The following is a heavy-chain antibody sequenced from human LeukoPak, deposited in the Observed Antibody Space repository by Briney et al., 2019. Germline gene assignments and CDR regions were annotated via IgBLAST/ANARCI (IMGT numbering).Heavy chain of an antibody. CDR3: AGETDGTIFH. CDR2: IYYSGSP. D-gene: IGHD3-3*01. Sequence: SETLSLTCTVSGGSIKSYYWNWIRQPPGKGLELIGYIYYSGSPTYNPSLKSRVTISVDTSKNQFSLQLSSVTAADTAVYYCAGETDGTIFHWGQGTLVTVSS. CDR1: GGSIKSYY. J-gene: IGHJ4*02. V-gene: IGHV4-59*01.